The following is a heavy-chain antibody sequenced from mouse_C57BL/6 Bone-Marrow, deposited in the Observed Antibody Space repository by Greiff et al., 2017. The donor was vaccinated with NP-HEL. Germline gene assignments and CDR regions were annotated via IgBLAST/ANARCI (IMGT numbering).Heavy chain of an antibody. CDR1: GFPFSDYG. Sequence: EVMLVESGGGLVKPGGSLKLSCAASGFPFSDYGMHWVRQAPEKGLEWVAYISSGSSTIYYADKVKGRFTISRDNAKSTLFLQMTSLRSEDTAMYYCARGVYYFDYWCQGTTLTVTS. CDR2: ISSGSSTI. V-gene: IGHV5-17*01. J-gene: IGHJ2*01. CDR3: ARGVYYFDY.